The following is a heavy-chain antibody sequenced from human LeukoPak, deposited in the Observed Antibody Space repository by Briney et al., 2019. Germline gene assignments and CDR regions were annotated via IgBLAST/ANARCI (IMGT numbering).Heavy chain of an antibody. Sequence: GASVKVSCKASGYTFTSYYMHWVRQAPGQGLKWMGIINPSGGSTSYAQKFQGRVTMTRDTSTSTAYMELRSLRSDDTAVYYCARDRGYCSGGSCYHIDYWGQGTLVTVSS. CDR1: GYTFTSYY. V-gene: IGHV1-46*01. D-gene: IGHD2-15*01. CDR2: INPSGGST. CDR3: ARDRGYCSGGSCYHIDY. J-gene: IGHJ4*02.